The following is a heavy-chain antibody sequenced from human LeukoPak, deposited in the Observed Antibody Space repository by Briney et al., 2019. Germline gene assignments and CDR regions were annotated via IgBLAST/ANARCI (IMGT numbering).Heavy chain of an antibody. CDR1: GASISSYY. V-gene: IGHV4-59*08. CDR2: IYHSGST. Sequence: KPSETLSLTCTVSGASISSYYWSWIRQPPGKGLEWIGYIYHSGSTNYNPSLKSRVTISIDTSKNQFSLNLSSVTAADTAVYYCATYLRTGTTPFDIWGQGTMVTVSS. CDR3: ATYLRTGTTPFDI. D-gene: IGHD1-1*01. J-gene: IGHJ3*02.